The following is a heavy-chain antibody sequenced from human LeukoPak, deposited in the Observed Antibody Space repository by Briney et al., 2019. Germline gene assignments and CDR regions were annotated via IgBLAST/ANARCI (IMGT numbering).Heavy chain of an antibody. V-gene: IGHV4-59*01. Sequence: SETLSLTCTVSGGSISSYYWSWIRQPPGKGLEWLGYIYYSGYTNYNPSLKSRVTISVDTSTNQFSLKLNSVTAADTAVYYCARDRALGSGKYYFDYWGQGTPVIVSS. J-gene: IGHJ4*02. CDR1: GGSISSYY. CDR3: ARDRALGSGKYYFDY. D-gene: IGHD3-16*01. CDR2: IYYSGYT.